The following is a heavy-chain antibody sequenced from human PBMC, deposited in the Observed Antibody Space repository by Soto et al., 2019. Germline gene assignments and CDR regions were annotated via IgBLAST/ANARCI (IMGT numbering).Heavy chain of an antibody. Sequence: EVQLVESGGGLVQPGGSLRLSCAASGFTFSNYWMTWVRQAPGKGLEWVANIKQDGSEKYYVDSVKGRFTISRDNAQNSLYLQMNSLRDEDTAVYYCAREVRSSWYGNWFDSWGQGTLVIVSS. CDR2: IKQDGSEK. V-gene: IGHV3-7*01. D-gene: IGHD6-13*01. J-gene: IGHJ5*01. CDR1: GFTFSNYW. CDR3: AREVRSSWYGNWFDS.